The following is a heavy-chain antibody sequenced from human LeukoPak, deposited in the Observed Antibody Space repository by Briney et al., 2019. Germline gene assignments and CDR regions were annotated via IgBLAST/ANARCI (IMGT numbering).Heavy chain of an antibody. J-gene: IGHJ4*02. CDR3: AKDYPVGDHY. V-gene: IGHV3-23*01. Sequence: PGGSLRLSCAASGFTFSSYAMSWVRQAPGKGLEWVSAMNKDGDNSYYADSVKGRFTISRDNSKNTLYLQMNSLRADDTAVYFCAKDYPVGDHYWGQGTLVTVSS. CDR2: MNKDGDNS. D-gene: IGHD3-10*01. CDR1: GFTFSSYA.